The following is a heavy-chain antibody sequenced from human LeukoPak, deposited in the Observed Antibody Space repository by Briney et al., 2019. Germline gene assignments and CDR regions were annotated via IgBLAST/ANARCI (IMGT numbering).Heavy chain of an antibody. Sequence: PSETLSLTCTVSGYSISSGYYWGWIRQPPGKGLEWIGSFYDSGSTNYNPSLKSRVTMSVDTSKNQFSLKLSSVTAADTAVYYCARDSSGWHQLDYWGQGTLVTVSS. J-gene: IGHJ4*02. CDR2: FYDSGST. V-gene: IGHV4-38-2*02. D-gene: IGHD6-19*01. CDR3: ARDSSGWHQLDY. CDR1: GYSISSGYY.